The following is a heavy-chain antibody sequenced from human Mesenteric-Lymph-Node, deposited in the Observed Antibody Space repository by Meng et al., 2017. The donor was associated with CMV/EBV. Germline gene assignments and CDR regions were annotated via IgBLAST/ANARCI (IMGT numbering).Heavy chain of an antibody. CDR2: TRYDGNTK. CDR1: GFTFSSYA. D-gene: IGHD3-16*01. CDR3: AKDTWAYSRGYFDY. Sequence: GESLKISCAASGFTFSSYAMSWVRQAPGKGLEWVAFTRYDGNTKYYADSVKGRFTISRDNSKNTLYLEMSTLRPEDTAIYYCAKDTWAYSRGYFDYWGQGTLVTVSS. V-gene: IGHV3-30*02. J-gene: IGHJ4*02.